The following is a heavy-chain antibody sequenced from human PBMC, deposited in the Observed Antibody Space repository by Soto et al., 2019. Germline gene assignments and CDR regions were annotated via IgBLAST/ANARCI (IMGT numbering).Heavy chain of an antibody. CDR2: ISSSSSYI. V-gene: IGHV3-21*01. CDR1: GFTFSSYS. CDR3: ASSACSSTSCYVVGPKYYMDV. D-gene: IGHD2-2*01. Sequence: GGSLRLSCAASGFTFSSYSMNWVRQAPGKGLEWVSSISSSSSYIYYADSVKGRFTISRDNAKNSLYLQMNSLRAEDTAVYYCASSACSSTSCYVVGPKYYMDVWGKGTTVTVSS. J-gene: IGHJ6*03.